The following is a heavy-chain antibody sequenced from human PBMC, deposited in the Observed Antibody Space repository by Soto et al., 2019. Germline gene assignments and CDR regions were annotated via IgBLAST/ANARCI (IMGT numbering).Heavy chain of an antibody. CDR2: IYYSGST. J-gene: IGHJ4*02. V-gene: IGHV4-39*01. CDR1: GGSISSSSYY. Sequence: SETLSLTCTVSGGSISSSSYYWGWIRQPPGKGLEWIGSIYYSGSTYYNPSLKSRVTISVDTSKNQFSLKLSSVTAADTAVYYCARAHSNPRYCSSTSCYSWVGRHMYYFDYWGQGTLVTVSS. D-gene: IGHD2-2*01. CDR3: ARAHSNPRYCSSTSCYSWVGRHMYYFDY.